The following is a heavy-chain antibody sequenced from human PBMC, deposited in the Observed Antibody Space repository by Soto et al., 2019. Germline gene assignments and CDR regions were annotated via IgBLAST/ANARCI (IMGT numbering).Heavy chain of an antibody. V-gene: IGHV3-48*03. CDR2: ISTSGSTV. CDR1: RFTFSAYE. J-gene: IGHJ4*02. Sequence: GESLRLSCAASRFTFSAYEMHWFRQAPGKGLEWVSYISTSGSTVYYADSVKGRFTVSRDNTRNSLYLQMDSLRDEDTALYYCVRYCGTTLCNGVATRTFDYWGQGTLVTVSS. D-gene: IGHD5-12*01. CDR3: VRYCGTTLCNGVATRTFDY.